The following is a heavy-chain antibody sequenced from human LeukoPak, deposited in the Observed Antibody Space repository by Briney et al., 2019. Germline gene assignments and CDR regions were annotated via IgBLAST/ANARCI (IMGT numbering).Heavy chain of an antibody. CDR2: FDPEDGET. CDR3: ATDTIVGAPPDAFDI. V-gene: IGHV1-24*01. CDR1: GYTLTELS. J-gene: IGHJ3*02. D-gene: IGHD1-26*01. Sequence: ASVKVSCKVSGYTLTELSMHWVRQAPGKGLEWMGGFDPEDGETIYAQKFQGRVTMTEDTSTDTAYMEPSSLRSEDTAVYYCATDTIVGAPPDAFDIWGQGTMVTVSS.